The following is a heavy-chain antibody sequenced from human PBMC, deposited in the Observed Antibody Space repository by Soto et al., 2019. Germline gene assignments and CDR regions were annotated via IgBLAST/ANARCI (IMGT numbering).Heavy chain of an antibody. Sequence: GGSLRLSCAASGFTFSIFAMTWVRQAPGKGLEWVSSITGSGHYARYTDSVQGRFTISRDNSKNTLYLQMNSLRTEDTALYYCARDPNGDYIGAFDNWGQGTMVTVSS. CDR3: ARDPNGDYIGAFDN. D-gene: IGHD4-17*01. CDR2: ITGSGHYA. CDR1: GFTFSIFA. V-gene: IGHV3-23*01. J-gene: IGHJ3*02.